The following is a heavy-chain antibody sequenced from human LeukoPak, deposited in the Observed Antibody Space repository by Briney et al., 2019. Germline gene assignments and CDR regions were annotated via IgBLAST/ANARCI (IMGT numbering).Heavy chain of an antibody. CDR2: ISSSSSYI. CDR1: GFTFSSYS. CDR3: ARGFQGGSYINWFDP. V-gene: IGHV3-21*01. Sequence: PGGSLRLSCAASGFTFSSYSMNWVRQAPGKGLEWVSSISSSSSYIYYADSVKGRFIISRDNAKNSLYLQMNSLRAEDTAVYYCARGFQGGSYINWFDPWGQGALVTVSS. D-gene: IGHD1-26*01. J-gene: IGHJ5*02.